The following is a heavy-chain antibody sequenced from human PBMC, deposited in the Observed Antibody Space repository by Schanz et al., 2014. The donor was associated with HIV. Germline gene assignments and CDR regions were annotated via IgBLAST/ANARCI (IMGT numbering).Heavy chain of an antibody. D-gene: IGHD1-26*01. V-gene: IGHV3-30*18. J-gene: IGHJ3*02. CDR1: GFTFRSYG. CDR2: ISYDGSNK. CDR3: AKDGSWEAFDVFDI. Sequence: QEQLVESGGGVVQPGKSLRLSCAASGFTFRSYGMHWVRQAPGKGLGWVAVISYDGSNKYYADSVKGRFTISRDNSKNTLYLQMNSLRAEDTAVYYCAKDGSWEAFDVFDIWGQGTTVTVS.